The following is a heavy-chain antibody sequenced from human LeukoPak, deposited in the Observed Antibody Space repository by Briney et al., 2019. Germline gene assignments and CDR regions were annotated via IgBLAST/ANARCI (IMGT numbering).Heavy chain of an antibody. CDR2: ISYDGHNK. V-gene: IGHV3-30*18. J-gene: IGHJ4*02. D-gene: IGHD6-13*01. Sequence: LPGGSLRLSCAASRFTFSSYGMHWVRQAPGKGLEWVAVISYDGHNKNYADSVKGRFTISRDNSKITLYLQMNSLRVEDTAVYYCAKGDSSSWQLDYWGQGTLVTVSS. CDR3: AKGDSSSWQLDY. CDR1: RFTFSSYG.